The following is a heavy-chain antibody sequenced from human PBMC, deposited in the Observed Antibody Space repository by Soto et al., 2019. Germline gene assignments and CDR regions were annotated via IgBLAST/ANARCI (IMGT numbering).Heavy chain of an antibody. CDR1: GGSISSSDFY. CDR3: AVVDSTGNWFDP. D-gene: IGHD6-25*01. Sequence: SETLSLTCTVSGGSISSSDFYWGWLRQTPGKGLEFTGSMYYSGTTYYNPSLKSRVTISVDTSKNQFTLKLISVTAADTAVYYCAVVDSTGNWFDPWGEGALVTVSS. V-gene: IGHV4-39*01. CDR2: MYYSGTT. J-gene: IGHJ5*02.